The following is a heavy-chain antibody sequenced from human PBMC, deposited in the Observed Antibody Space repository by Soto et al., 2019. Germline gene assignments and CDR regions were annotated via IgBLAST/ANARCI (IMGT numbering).Heavy chain of an antibody. V-gene: IGHV3-30*18. CDR3: AKQGDYDGLFEY. CDR2: VSYDGRNK. Sequence: PVGSLRLSCAASGFTFSSYGMHWVRHSPVKGLEWVAVVSYDGRNKYYGDSVKGRFTISRDNSKNTLYLQMDSLRAEDTAVYYCAKQGDYDGLFEYWGQGTLVSVSS. J-gene: IGHJ4*02. CDR1: GFTFSSYG. D-gene: IGHD4-17*01.